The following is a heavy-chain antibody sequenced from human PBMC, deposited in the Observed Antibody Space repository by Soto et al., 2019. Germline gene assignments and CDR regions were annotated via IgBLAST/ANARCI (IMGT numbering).Heavy chain of an antibody. CDR3: AKDIRSHSYGQDY. D-gene: IGHD5-18*01. V-gene: IGHV3-43*01. CDR1: GFTFDDYT. J-gene: IGHJ4*02. Sequence: GGSLRLSCAASGFTFDDYTMHWVRQAPGKGLEWVSLISWDGGSTYYADSVKGRFTISRDNSKNSLYLQMNSLRTEDTALYYCAKDIRSHSYGQDYWGQGTLVTVSS. CDR2: ISWDGGST.